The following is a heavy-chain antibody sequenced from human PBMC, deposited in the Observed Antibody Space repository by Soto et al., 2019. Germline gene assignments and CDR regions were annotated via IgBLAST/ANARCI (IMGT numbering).Heavy chain of an antibody. CDR2: IYYSGST. D-gene: IGHD5-12*01. CDR1: GGSVSSGAYY. V-gene: IGHV4-31*03. Sequence: QVQLQESDAGLVKASQTLSLTCTVSGGSVSSGAYYWTWIRQRPGKGLEWIGYIYYSGSTYYSPFRKSRLSISLATSKNQFSLRLSSVTAADTAMYYCARTRLRAVYAFDILGQGTMVTVS. CDR3: ARTRLRAVYAFDI. J-gene: IGHJ3*02.